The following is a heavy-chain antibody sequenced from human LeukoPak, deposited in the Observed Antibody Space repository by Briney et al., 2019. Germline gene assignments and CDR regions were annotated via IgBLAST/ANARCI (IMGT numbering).Heavy chain of an antibody. CDR3: VREEAIFGVMSEYYYYYMDV. CDR1: GGSFSSHY. D-gene: IGHD3-3*01. J-gene: IGHJ6*03. Sequence: SETLSLTCTVSGGSFSSHYWNWIRQPAGKGLEWIGRIPPTGNTNYSASFDSRVGMLMNTTTNQFSLRLTSVTAAVTADDYCVREEAIFGVMSEYYYYYMDVWGKGTTVTVSS. V-gene: IGHV4-4*07. CDR2: IPPTGNT.